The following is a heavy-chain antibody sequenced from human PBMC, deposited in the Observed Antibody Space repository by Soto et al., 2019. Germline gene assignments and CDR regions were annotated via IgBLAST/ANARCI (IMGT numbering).Heavy chain of an antibody. CDR1: GYTFTSYG. J-gene: IGHJ4*02. CDR2: ISAYNGNT. Sequence: ASVKVSCKASGYTFTSYGISWVRQAPGQGLEWMGWISAYNGNTNYAQKLQGGVTMTTDTSTSTAYMELRSLRSDDTAVYYCARRIRGSYTSRYYFDYWGQGTLVTVPS. D-gene: IGHD1-26*01. CDR3: ARRIRGSYTSRYYFDY. V-gene: IGHV1-18*01.